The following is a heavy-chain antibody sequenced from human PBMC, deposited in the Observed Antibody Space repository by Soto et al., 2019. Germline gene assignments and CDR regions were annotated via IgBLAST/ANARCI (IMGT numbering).Heavy chain of an antibody. CDR3: ALCGPDYDYVWGSYRSGWFDP. J-gene: IGHJ5*02. D-gene: IGHD3-16*02. V-gene: IGHV3-21*04. CDR2: ISSSSSYI. CDR1: GFTFSSYS. Sequence: PGGSLRLSCAASGFTFSSYSMNWVRQAPGKGLEWVSSISSSSSYIYYADSVKGRFTISRDNAKNSLYLQMNSLRAEDTAVYYCALCGPDYDYVWGSYRSGWFDPWGQGTLVTVSS.